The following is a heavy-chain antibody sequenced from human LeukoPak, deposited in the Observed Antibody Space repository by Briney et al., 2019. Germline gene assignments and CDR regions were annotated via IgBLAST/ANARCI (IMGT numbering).Heavy chain of an antibody. CDR3: SRESGAFCPFGY. V-gene: IGHV4-4*02. CDR2: ISLTGET. Sequence: SETLSRTCDVAGGSISSTNWWSWARQPPGQGLEWIGEISLTGETNYNPSLNGRVTMSLDKSRNQLSLKLTSVTAADTAIYYCSRESGAFCPFGYWGQGTLVIVPP. D-gene: IGHD1-26*01. CDR1: GGSISSTNW. J-gene: IGHJ4*02.